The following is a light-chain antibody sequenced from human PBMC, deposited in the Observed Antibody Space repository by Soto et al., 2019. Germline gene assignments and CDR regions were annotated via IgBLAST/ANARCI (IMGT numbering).Light chain of an antibody. Sequence: QSVLTQSASASGTPGQRVTISCSGGTSNIGTNAVYWFQLLPGTAPKLLIYYSNHRPSGISDRFSGSKSGTSASLAISGLRPEDEADYYCAAWDDRLGGYVFATGTKVTVL. CDR3: AAWDDRLGGYV. J-gene: IGLJ1*01. CDR2: YSN. V-gene: IGLV1-47*01. CDR1: TSNIGTNA.